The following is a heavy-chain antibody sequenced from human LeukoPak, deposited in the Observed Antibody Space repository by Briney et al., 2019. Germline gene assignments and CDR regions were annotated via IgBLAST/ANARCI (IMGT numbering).Heavy chain of an antibody. CDR3: ARDGNSGYDYYYYYGMDV. V-gene: IGHV1-18*04. J-gene: IGHJ6*04. CDR1: GYTFTSYG. Sequence: ASVKVSCKASGYTFTSYGISWVRQAPGQGFEWMGWISAYNGNTNYAQKLQGRVTMTTDTSASTAYMELRSLRSDDTAVYYCARDGNSGYDYYYYYGMDVWGKGTTVTVSS. CDR2: ISAYNGNT. D-gene: IGHD5-12*01.